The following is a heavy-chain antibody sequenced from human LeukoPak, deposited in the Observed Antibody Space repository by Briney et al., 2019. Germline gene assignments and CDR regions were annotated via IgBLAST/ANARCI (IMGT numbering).Heavy chain of an antibody. D-gene: IGHD2-15*01. CDR2: IYHSGST. CDR3: ARDPGYCSGGSCYSRAFDI. V-gene: IGHV4-38-2*02. Sequence: SETLSLTCTVSGYSISSGYYWGWIRQPPGKGLEWIGSIYHSGSTYYNPSLKSRVTISVDTSKNQFSLKLSSVTAADTAVYYCARDPGYCSGGSCYSRAFDIWGQGTMVTVSS. J-gene: IGHJ3*02. CDR1: GYSISSGYY.